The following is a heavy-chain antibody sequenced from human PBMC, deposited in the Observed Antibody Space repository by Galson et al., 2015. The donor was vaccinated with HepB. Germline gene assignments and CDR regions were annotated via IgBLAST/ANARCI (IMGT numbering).Heavy chain of an antibody. Sequence: SLRLSCAASGFTFSSYAMSWVRQAPGKGLEWVSAISGSGGSTYYADSVKGRFTISRDNSKNTLYLQMNSLRAEDTAVYYCAKSGSRATVTSGYWGQGTLVTVSS. CDR1: GFTFSSYA. V-gene: IGHV3-23*01. J-gene: IGHJ4*02. CDR3: AKSGSRATVTSGY. D-gene: IGHD4-17*01. CDR2: ISGSGGST.